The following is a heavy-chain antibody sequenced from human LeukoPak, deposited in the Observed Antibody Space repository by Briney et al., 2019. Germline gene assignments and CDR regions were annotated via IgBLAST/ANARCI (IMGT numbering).Heavy chain of an antibody. J-gene: IGHJ2*01. D-gene: IGHD1-1*01. Sequence: GGSLRLSCTASGFTLSNYWMTWVSKAPGKGLEWAAKIEKDGSATYYVDSMKGRFTVSRDNAANSVYLQMSNLGVEDTAVYSCARAGVTNQLGETYWYFDLWGRGTLVTVSS. CDR3: ARAGVTNQLGETYWYFDL. CDR2: IEKDGSAT. V-gene: IGHV3-7*01. CDR1: GFTLSNYW.